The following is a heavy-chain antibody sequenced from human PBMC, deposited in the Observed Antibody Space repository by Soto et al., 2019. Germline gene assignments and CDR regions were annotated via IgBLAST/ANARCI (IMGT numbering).Heavy chain of an antibody. CDR3: ARVSRCSGGSCYPYYYYYGMDV. Sequence: TGGSLRLSCAASGFTFSDYYMSWIRQAPGKGLEWVSYISSSGSTIYYADSVKGRFTISRDNAKNSLYLQMNSLRAEDTAVYYCARVSRCSGGSCYPYYYYYGMDVWGQGTTVTVSS. CDR1: GFTFSDYY. J-gene: IGHJ6*02. CDR2: ISSSGSTI. V-gene: IGHV3-11*01. D-gene: IGHD2-15*01.